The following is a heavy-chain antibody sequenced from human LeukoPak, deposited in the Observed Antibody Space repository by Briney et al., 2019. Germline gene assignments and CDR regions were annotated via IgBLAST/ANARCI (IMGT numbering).Heavy chain of an antibody. CDR3: ARESGDYASFDY. J-gene: IGHJ4*02. Sequence: SETLSPTCTVSGGSIISYYWSWIRQPPGKELEWIGYIYYSGYTNYNPSLKSRVTISVDTSKNQFSLKLSSVTAADTAVYYCARESGDYASFDYWGQGTLVTVSS. CDR2: IYYSGYT. CDR1: GGSIISYY. V-gene: IGHV4-59*01. D-gene: IGHD4-17*01.